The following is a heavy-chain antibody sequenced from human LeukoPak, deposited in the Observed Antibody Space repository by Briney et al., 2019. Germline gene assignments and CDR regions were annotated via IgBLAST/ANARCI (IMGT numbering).Heavy chain of an antibody. Sequence: GASVKVSCKASGGTFSSYAISWVRQAPGQGLEWMGGIIPIFGTANYAQKFQGRVTITRNTSISTAYMELSSLRSEDTAVYYCARGLWPGARRYYFDYSGQGTLVTVSS. CDR2: IIPIFGTA. CDR3: ARGLWPGARRYYFDY. D-gene: IGHD3-10*01. J-gene: IGHJ4*02. CDR1: GGTFSSYA. V-gene: IGHV1-69*05.